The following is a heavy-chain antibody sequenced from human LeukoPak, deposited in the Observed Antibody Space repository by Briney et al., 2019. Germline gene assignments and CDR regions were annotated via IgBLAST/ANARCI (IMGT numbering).Heavy chain of an antibody. CDR3: ARSGYSSGWSPVGSFDY. Sequence: SETLSLTCTVSGGSISSSSYYWGWIRQPPGKGLEWIGSIYYSGSTYYNPSLKSRVTISVDTSKNQFSLKLSSVTAADTAVYYCARSGYSSGWSPVGSFDYWGQGTLVTVSS. V-gene: IGHV4-39*07. D-gene: IGHD6-19*01. J-gene: IGHJ4*02. CDR1: GGSISSSSYY. CDR2: IYYSGST.